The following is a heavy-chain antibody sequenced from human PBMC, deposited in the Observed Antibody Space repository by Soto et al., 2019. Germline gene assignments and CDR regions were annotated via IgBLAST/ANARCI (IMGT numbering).Heavy chain of an antibody. D-gene: IGHD3-3*01. Sequence: QVQLQQWGAGLLKPSETLSLTCAVYGGSFSGYYWSWIRQPPGKGLEWIGQINHSGSTKYNPSLKSRVTISVDTSKNPFSLKLSSVTAADTAVYYCARGRTIFGVVYYYYYMDVWGKGTTVTVSS. CDR2: INHSGST. CDR1: GGSFSGYY. J-gene: IGHJ6*03. V-gene: IGHV4-34*01. CDR3: ARGRTIFGVVYYYYYMDV.